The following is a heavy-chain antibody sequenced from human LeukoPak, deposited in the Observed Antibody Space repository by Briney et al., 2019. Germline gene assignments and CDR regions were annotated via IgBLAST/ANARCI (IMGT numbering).Heavy chain of an antibody. D-gene: IGHD6-19*01. CDR3: TKDRAVVGDYWYFDL. Sequence: GGSLRLSCAASGFTFSSYAMSWVRQAPGQGLEWVSSISDDGGRTYYAESVKGRFTISRDNSKNTLFLQMNSLRAEDTAVYYCTKDRAVVGDYWYFDLWGRGTLVTVSS. V-gene: IGHV3-23*01. CDR2: ISDDGGRT. CDR1: GFTFSSYA. J-gene: IGHJ2*01.